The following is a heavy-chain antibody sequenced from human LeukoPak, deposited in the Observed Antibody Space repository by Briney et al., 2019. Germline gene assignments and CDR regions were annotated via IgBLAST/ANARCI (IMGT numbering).Heavy chain of an antibody. J-gene: IGHJ6*02. Sequence: PSETLSLTCTVSGGSISSYYWSWIRQPPGKGLEWIGYIYYSGSTNYNPSLKSRVTISVDTSKNQLSLKLTSVTAADTAVYYCARDGHNYYGMDVWGQGTTVTVSS. V-gene: IGHV4-59*12. CDR2: IYYSGST. CDR1: GGSISSYY. CDR3: ARDGHNYYGMDV. D-gene: IGHD3/OR15-3a*01.